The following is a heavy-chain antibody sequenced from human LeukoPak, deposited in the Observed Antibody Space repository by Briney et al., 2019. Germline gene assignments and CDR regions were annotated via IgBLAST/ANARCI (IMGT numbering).Heavy chain of an antibody. CDR3: AKDSSSSWYGYYYYYMDV. CDR1: GFTFSSYG. D-gene: IGHD6-13*01. J-gene: IGHJ6*03. Sequence: GGSLRLSCAASGFTFSSYGMHWVRQAPGKGLERVAFIRYDGSNKYYADSVKGRFTISRDNSKNTLYLQMNSLRAEDTAVYYCAKDSSSSWYGYYYYYMDVWGKGTTVTVSS. V-gene: IGHV3-30*02. CDR2: IRYDGSNK.